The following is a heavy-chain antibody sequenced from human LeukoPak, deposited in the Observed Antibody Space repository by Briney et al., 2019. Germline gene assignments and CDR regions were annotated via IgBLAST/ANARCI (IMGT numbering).Heavy chain of an antibody. J-gene: IGHJ6*03. CDR1: GFTFSGYT. Sequence: PGGSLRLSCAASGFTFSGYTMNWVRQAPGGGVEWGSYISSSGVTIYYADSVEGRFTISRDNAKNSLYMQMNSLRAEDTAVYYCARASPYYYYMGVWGKGTTVTVSS. CDR3: ARASPYYYYMGV. CDR2: ISSSGVTI. V-gene: IGHV3-48*01.